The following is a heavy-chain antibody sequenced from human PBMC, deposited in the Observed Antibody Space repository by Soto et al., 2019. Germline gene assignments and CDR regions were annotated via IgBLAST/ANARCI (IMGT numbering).Heavy chain of an antibody. CDR2: INPNSGAT. Sequence: QVHLVQSGAEVKKPGASVKVSCKASGYPFTAYYIHLLGQAPGQGLEWLGRINPNSGATSYAKNFQGRITMTTDTSITTADMDISRLRSDDTAVYYCARARFGDGAMDVWGQGTTVTVSS. CDR3: ARARFGDGAMDV. J-gene: IGHJ6*02. CDR1: GYPFTAYY. D-gene: IGHD3-16*01. V-gene: IGHV1-2*02.